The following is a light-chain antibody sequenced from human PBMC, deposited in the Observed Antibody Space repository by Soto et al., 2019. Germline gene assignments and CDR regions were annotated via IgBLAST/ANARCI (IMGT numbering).Light chain of an antibody. CDR3: QLSYSTPFT. J-gene: IGKJ3*01. CDR2: AAS. CDR1: ESISSN. Sequence: DIQMTQTPYSLPASVGDRVTITCRAGESISSNLNWYQQRPGKAPELLIFAASSLQSGVPSRFSGSGSGTDFTLTISSLQPADFATYYCQLSYSTPFTFGPGTRVDLK. V-gene: IGKV1-39*01.